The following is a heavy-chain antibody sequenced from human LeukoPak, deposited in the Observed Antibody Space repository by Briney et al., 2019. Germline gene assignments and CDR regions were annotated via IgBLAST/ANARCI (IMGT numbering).Heavy chain of an antibody. V-gene: IGHV4-34*01. J-gene: IGHJ6*03. CDR2: INHSGST. CDR1: VGSFSGYY. Sequence: SETLSLTCAVHVGSFSGYYWSWIRQPPGKGLEWIGEINHSGSTNYNSSLKSRVTISVDTSKNQFSLKLSSVTAADTAVYYCARGYYGSGSHCCHMDVWGKGTTITVS. CDR3: ARGYYGSGSHCCHMDV. D-gene: IGHD3-10*01.